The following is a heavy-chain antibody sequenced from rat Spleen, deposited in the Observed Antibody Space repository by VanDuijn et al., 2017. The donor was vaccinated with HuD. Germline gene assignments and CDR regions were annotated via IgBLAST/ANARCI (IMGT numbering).Heavy chain of an antibody. Sequence: EVQLVETGGGLVQPGRSLKLSCVASGFTFSNYWMYWIRQAPGKGLEWVSSINTDGGSTYYPDSVKGRFTFSRDNAENTVYLQMNSLRSEDTATYYCGKDMNYYSSYPFYVMGAWGQGTSVTVSS. V-gene: IGHV5-58*01. D-gene: IGHD1-2*01. CDR1: GFTFSNYW. CDR2: INTDGGST. CDR3: GKDMNYYSSYPFYVMGA. J-gene: IGHJ4*01.